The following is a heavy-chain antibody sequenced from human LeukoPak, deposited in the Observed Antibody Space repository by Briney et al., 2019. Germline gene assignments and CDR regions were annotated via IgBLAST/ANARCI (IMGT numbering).Heavy chain of an antibody. V-gene: IGHV4-59*01. CDR1: GGSISSYY. CDR2: IYYSGST. CDR3: ARATSDDYGMDV. J-gene: IGHJ6*02. Sequence: SETLSLTCTVSGGSISSYYWSWIRQPPGKGLEWIGYIYYSGSTNYNPSLKSRVTISVDTSKNQFSLKLSSVTAADTAVYYCARATSDDYGMDVWGQGTTVTVSS. D-gene: IGHD2-2*01.